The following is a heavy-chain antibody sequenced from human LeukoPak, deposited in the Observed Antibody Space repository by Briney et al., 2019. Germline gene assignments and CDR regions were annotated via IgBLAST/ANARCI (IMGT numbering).Heavy chain of an antibody. V-gene: IGHV4-4*07. J-gene: IGHJ4*02. CDR3: ARDDRVGYSSGWYVAAY. D-gene: IGHD6-19*01. CDR1: GGSISSYY. Sequence: SETLSLTCTVSGGSISSYYWSWIRQPAGKGLEWIGRIHTSGSTNYNPSLKSRVTMSVDTSKNQFSLKLSSVTAADTAVYYCARDDRVGYSSGWYVAAYWGQGTLVTVSS. CDR2: IHTSGST.